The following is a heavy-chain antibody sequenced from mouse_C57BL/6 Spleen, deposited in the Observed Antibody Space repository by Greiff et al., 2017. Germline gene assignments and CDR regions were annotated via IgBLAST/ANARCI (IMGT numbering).Heavy chain of an antibody. J-gene: IGHJ1*03. CDR3: ARSGYYGSGGYFDV. CDR2: IDPNSGGT. CDR1: GYTFTSYW. D-gene: IGHD1-1*01. V-gene: IGHV1-72*01. Sequence: QVQLKQPGAELVKPGASVKLSCKASGYTFTSYWMHWVKQRPGRGLEWIGRIDPNSGGTKYNEQFKSKATLTVDKPSSTAYMQLSSLTSEDSAVYYCARSGYYGSGGYFDVWGTGTTVTVSS.